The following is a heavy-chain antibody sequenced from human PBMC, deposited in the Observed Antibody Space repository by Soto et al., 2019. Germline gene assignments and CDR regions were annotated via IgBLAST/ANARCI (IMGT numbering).Heavy chain of an antibody. D-gene: IGHD1-26*01. Sequence: QVQLVQSGTVVQRRGSSVKVSCRASGGTFSSHGMAWVRQAPGQGLEWMGGIIPTFGTPTYAPKFQGRVTITADKSTNTAYMELSSLRSEATGVYYCASERSAQYFDFWGPGTLITVSS. CDR3: ASERSAQYFDF. CDR2: IIPTFGTP. V-gene: IGHV1-69*06. J-gene: IGHJ4*02. CDR1: GGTFSSHG.